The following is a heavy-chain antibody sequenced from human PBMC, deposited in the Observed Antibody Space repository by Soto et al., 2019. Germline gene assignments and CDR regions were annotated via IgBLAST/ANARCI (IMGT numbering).Heavy chain of an antibody. J-gene: IGHJ6*02. D-gene: IGHD5-18*01. CDR2: IVPSVDTT. CDR3: ARCPQPPDTADPYAVDV. V-gene: IGHV1-69*18. CDR1: GGTFSRSG. Sequence: QVQLVQSGTEVKKPGASVKVSCKASGGTFSRSGFHWVRQAPGQGLEWMGMIVPSVDTTNYAQKFQARVTISADQFTSTVYMELRSLRSEDTSVYYCARCPQPPDTADPYAVDVWGQGTRVIVSS.